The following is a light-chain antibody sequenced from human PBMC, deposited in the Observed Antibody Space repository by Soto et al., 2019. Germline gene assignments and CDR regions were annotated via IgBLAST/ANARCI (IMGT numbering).Light chain of an antibody. CDR1: QSLRNY. CDR3: QQRSDWTPT. CDR2: DAS. J-gene: IGKJ5*01. V-gene: IGKV3-11*01. Sequence: ENVLAQSPATLSLSPGDTANTSCRATQSLRNYLAWYQQKLGQAPRLLIYDASKRATGIPARFSGSGSGTDFTLTISRLEPEDFAVYFCQQRSDWTPTFGQGTRVEIK.